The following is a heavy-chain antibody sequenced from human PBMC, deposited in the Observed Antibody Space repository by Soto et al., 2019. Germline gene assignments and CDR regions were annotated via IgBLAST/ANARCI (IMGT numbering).Heavy chain of an antibody. Sequence: EVQLVESGGGLVQIGGSLKLSCATSGLNFSGSAMHWARQASGKGLEWVGRVKTKAQGERKDYGEPVQGRFTISRDDSKNSLHLQMTSLRTEDTAVYYCTTGSVEGYWGQGVLVTVSS. CDR3: TTGSVEGY. V-gene: IGHV3-73*02. D-gene: IGHD2-15*01. CDR1: GLNFSGSA. CDR2: VKTKAQGERK. J-gene: IGHJ4*02.